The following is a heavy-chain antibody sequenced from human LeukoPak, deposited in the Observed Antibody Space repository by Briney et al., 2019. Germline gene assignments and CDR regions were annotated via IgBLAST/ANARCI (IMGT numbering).Heavy chain of an antibody. CDR1: GYTFTSYG. CDR3: ASQNAPAGLFDY. V-gene: IGHV1-18*01. CDR2: ISAYNGNT. D-gene: IGHD6-19*01. J-gene: IGHJ4*02. Sequence: ASVKVSCKASGYTFTSYGISWVRQAPGQGLEWMGWISAYNGNTNYAQKLQGRVTMTTDTSTSTAYMELRSLRSDDTAVYYCASQNAPAGLFDYWGQGTLVTVSS.